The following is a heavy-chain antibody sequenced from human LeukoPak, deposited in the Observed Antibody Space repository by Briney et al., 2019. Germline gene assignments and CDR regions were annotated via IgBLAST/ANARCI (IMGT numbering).Heavy chain of an antibody. Sequence: ASVKVSCKASGGTFSSYAISWVRQAPGQGLEWMGGIIPIFGTANYAQKFQGRVTITADESTSTAYMELSSLRSEDTAVYYCAKKDGLRFLEWLSYSLDYWGQGTLVTVSS. CDR2: IIPIFGTA. CDR3: AKKDGLRFLEWLSYSLDY. CDR1: GGTFSSYA. J-gene: IGHJ4*02. V-gene: IGHV1-69*13. D-gene: IGHD3-3*01.